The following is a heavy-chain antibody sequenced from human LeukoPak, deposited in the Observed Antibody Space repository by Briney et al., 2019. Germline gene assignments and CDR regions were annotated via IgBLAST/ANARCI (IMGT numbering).Heavy chain of an antibody. CDR2: IYTSGST. J-gene: IGHJ6*03. CDR3: SRDLGGATGDYYYMDV. Sequence: PSETLSLTCTVSGGSISSYYWSWIRQPPGKGLEWIGRIYTSGSTNYNPSLKSRVTISVDTSKNQFSLKLSSVTAADTAVYYCSRDLGGATGDYYYMDVWGKGTTVTVSS. D-gene: IGHD1-26*01. CDR1: GGSISSYY. V-gene: IGHV4-4*08.